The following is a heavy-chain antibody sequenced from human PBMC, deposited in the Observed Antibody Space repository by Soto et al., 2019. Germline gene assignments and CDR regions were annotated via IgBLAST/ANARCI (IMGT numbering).Heavy chain of an antibody. CDR3: ARLEGLATISNYFDF. Sequence: SETLSLTCSVSDDSINSDKYYWGWIHQPPGKGLEWIGSIYYRGNAYYNPSLQTRVTISLDKSKSQFSLKLNSVTAADSAVYFCARLEGLATISNYFDFWRPGALVTSPQ. CDR2: IYYRGNA. V-gene: IGHV4-39*01. D-gene: IGHD3-9*01. J-gene: IGHJ4*02. CDR1: DDSINSDKYY.